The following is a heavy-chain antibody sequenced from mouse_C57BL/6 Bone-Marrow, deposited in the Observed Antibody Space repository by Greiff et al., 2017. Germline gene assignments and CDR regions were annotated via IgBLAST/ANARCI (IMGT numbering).Heavy chain of an antibody. CDR2: INPNNGGT. CDR3: AREEAYYGYDDAMDY. J-gene: IGHJ4*01. D-gene: IGHD2-9*01. CDR1: GYTFTDYY. V-gene: IGHV1-26*01. Sequence: LVKPGASVKISCKASGYTFTDYYMNWVKQSHGKSLEWIGDINPNNGGTSYNQKFKGKATLTVDKSSSTAYMELRSLTSEDSAVYYCAREEAYYGYDDAMDYWGQGTSVTVSS.